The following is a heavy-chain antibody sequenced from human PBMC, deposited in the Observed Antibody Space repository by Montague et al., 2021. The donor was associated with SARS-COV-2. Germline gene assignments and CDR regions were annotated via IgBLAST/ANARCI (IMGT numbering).Heavy chain of an antibody. CDR3: ARDRFDYGAGRQGTIDF. D-gene: IGHD3-10*01. J-gene: IGHJ4*02. Sequence: SETLSLTCSVSGDSITNHYWSWIRQPAGKGLEWIGRMHFTGKTNFSPFFSSRLTMSADTSKNQFSLKLTSVTAADTAIYFCARDRFDYGAGRQGTIDFWGQGTLVTVSS. V-gene: IGHV4-4*07. CDR2: MHFTGKT. CDR1: GDSITNHY.